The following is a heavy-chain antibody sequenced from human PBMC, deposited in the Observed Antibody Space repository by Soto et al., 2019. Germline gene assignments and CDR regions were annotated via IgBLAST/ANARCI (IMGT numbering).Heavy chain of an antibody. CDR1: GGSISSYY. V-gene: IGHV4-59*08. D-gene: IGHD3-10*01. J-gene: IGHJ3*02. Sequence: PSETLSLTCTVSGGSISSYYWSWIRQPPGKGLEWILYIYYSGSTNYNPSLKSRVTISVDTSKNQFSLKLSSVTAADTAVYYCARHRPRYYYGSGSYKGSGAFDIWGQGTTVTVSS. CDR3: ARHRPRYYYGSGSYKGSGAFDI. CDR2: IYYSGST.